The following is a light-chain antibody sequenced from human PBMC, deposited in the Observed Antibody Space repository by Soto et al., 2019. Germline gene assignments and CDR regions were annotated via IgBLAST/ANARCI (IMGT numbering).Light chain of an antibody. CDR2: DVS. CDR3: SSYTSSSTLVV. V-gene: IGLV2-14*01. J-gene: IGLJ2*01. Sequence: QSALTQPASVSGSPGQSITISCTGTSSDVGGYNYVSWYQQHPGKAPKLMIYDVSNRPSGVSNRFSGSKSGNTASLTISGLQAEDGADYYCSSYTSSSTLVVFGGGTKLTAL. CDR1: SSDVGGYNY.